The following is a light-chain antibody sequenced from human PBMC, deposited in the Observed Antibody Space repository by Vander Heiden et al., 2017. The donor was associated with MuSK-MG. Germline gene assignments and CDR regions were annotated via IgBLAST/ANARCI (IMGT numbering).Light chain of an antibody. V-gene: IGKV1-6*01. CDR1: QGIGDE. Sequence: AIQMTQSPSSLSASIGDRVTITCRASQGIGDELGWYQQKPGKAPKLLIYTASTLQSGVPSRFSGSGSGTDFTLTISSLQPEDFATYYCLQDHTYPWTFGQGTRVXIK. J-gene: IGKJ1*01. CDR3: LQDHTYPWT. CDR2: TAS.